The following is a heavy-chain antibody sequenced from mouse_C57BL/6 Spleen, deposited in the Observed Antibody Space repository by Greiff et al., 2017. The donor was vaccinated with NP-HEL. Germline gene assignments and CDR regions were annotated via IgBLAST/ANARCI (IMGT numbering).Heavy chain of an antibody. CDR1: GYSITSGYD. CDR2: ISYSGST. J-gene: IGHJ3*01. D-gene: IGHD1-1*01. V-gene: IGHV3-1*01. Sequence: EVMLVESGPGMVKPSQSLSLTCTVTGYSITSGYDWHWIRHFPGNKLEWMGYISYSGSTNYNPSLKSRISITHDTSKNHFFLKLNSVTTEDTATYYCARSPDYYGSSYVWFAYWGQGTLVTVSA. CDR3: ARSPDYYGSSYVWFAY.